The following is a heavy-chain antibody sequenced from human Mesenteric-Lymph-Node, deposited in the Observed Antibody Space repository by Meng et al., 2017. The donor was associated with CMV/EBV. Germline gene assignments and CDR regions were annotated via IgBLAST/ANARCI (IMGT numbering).Heavy chain of an antibody. V-gene: IGHV1-69*06. Sequence: FTNYGSAWVRQAPGQGLEWMGGINTMFGTARYAQKLQDRVTITADRSTSTAYMELSSLRSEDTAVYYCARDKSQDSYGSGSYYNFDYWGQGTLVTVSS. CDR2: INTMFGTA. CDR1: FTNYG. J-gene: IGHJ4*02. CDR3: ARDKSQDSYGSGSYYNFDY. D-gene: IGHD3-10*01.